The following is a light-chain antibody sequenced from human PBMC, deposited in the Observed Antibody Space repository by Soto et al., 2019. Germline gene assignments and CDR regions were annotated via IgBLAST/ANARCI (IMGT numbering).Light chain of an antibody. V-gene: IGKV3-20*01. J-gene: IGKJ3*01. CDR1: QSVSNNY. CDR3: QQYGSSPFT. Sequence: ENVLTQSPGTLSLSPGERATLSCRASQSVSNNYLAWYQQKPGQVPSLLIYGASSTATGIPDRFSGSGSGKDFTLTISRLEPEDFAVYYCQQYGSSPFTFGPGTKVDIK. CDR2: GAS.